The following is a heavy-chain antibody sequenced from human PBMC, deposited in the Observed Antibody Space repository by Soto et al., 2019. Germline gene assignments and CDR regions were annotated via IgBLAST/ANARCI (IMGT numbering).Heavy chain of an antibody. D-gene: IGHD2-2*02. J-gene: IGHJ3*02. CDR2: ISSSSSYI. Sequence: PGGSLRLSCAASGFTFSDYSMNWVRQAPGKGLEWVSSISSSSSYIYYADSVKGRFTISRDNAKNSLYLQMNSLRAEDTAVYYCAEGGYCSSTSCYTGYAFDIWGQGTMVTVSS. CDR3: AEGGYCSSTSCYTGYAFDI. CDR1: GFTFSDYS. V-gene: IGHV3-21*01.